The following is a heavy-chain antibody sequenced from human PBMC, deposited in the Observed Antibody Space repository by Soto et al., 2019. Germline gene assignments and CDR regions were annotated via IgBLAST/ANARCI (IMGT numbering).Heavy chain of an antibody. J-gene: IGHJ6*02. CDR1: GYTFTGYY. D-gene: IGHD2-15*01. CDR2: INPNSGGT. Sequence: GASVKVSCKASGYTFTGYYMHWVRQAPGQGLEWMGWINPNSGGTNYAQKFRGWVTMTRDTSLSTAYMELSRLRSDDTAVYYCAREGYCSGGSCSDYYYGMDVWGQGTTVTVSS. CDR3: AREGYCSGGSCSDYYYGMDV. V-gene: IGHV1-2*04.